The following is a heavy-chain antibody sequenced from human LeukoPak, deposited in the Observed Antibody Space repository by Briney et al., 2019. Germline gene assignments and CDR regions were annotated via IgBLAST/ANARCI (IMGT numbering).Heavy chain of an antibody. J-gene: IGHJ4*02. Sequence: PGGSLRLSCAASGLTVSSNHMGWVRQAPGKGLEWVSLIYSGGNTYYADSVKGRFTFSRDNSKNTLYLQMNSLRAEDTAVYYCARVTSDSSGWYHFDYWGQGTLVTVS. D-gene: IGHD6-19*01. V-gene: IGHV3-53*01. CDR3: ARVTSDSSGWYHFDY. CDR1: GLTVSSNH. CDR2: IYSGGNT.